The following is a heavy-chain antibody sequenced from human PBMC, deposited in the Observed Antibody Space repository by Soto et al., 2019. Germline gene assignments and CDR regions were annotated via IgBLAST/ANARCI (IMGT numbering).Heavy chain of an antibody. J-gene: IGHJ5*02. CDR2: IAYDGSNE. Sequence: GGSLILSCAASGFTFSSYGMHWVRQGAGKGLGWVGVIAYDGSNEYYADSVKGRFTISRVNSKNTLYLQMNSLRAEDTAVYSCAKDLVMPPGQWWFDPWGQGTPVTVSS. V-gene: IGHV3-30*18. CDR3: AKDLVMPPGQWWFDP. D-gene: IGHD2-2*01. CDR1: GFTFSSYG.